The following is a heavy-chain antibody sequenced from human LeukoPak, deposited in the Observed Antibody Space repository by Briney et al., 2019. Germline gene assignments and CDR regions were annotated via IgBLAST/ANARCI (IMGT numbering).Heavy chain of an antibody. D-gene: IGHD6-13*01. CDR1: GYTFTSYA. J-gene: IGHJ4*02. CDR2: INAGNGNT. CDR3: ARAAAGTSPIDY. V-gene: IGHV1-3*03. Sequence: ASVKVSCKASGYTFTSYAMRWVRQAPGQRLEWMGWINAGNGNTKYSQEFQGRVTITRDTSASTAYMELSSLRSEDMAVYYCARAAAGTSPIDYWGQGTLVTVSS.